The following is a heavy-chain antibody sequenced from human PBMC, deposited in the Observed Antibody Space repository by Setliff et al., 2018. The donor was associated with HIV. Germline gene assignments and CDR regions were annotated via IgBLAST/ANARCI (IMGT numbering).Heavy chain of an antibody. D-gene: IGHD4-17*01. J-gene: IGHJ3*02. CDR1: GYTFTAFG. CDR3: AKDPSVTVTTI. V-gene: IGHV1-18*01. CDR2: ISTYNGNT. Sequence: SVKVSCKASGYTFTAFGMNWLRQAPGQGPEWMGWISTYNGNTNYAQKFQGRVTVTTDTSTSTVYMELRSLRSDDTAVYYCAKDPSVTVTTIWGQGTMVTVSS.